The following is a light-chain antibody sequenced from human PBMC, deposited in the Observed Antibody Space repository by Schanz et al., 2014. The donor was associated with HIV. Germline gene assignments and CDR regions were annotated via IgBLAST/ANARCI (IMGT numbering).Light chain of an antibody. CDR3: AAWDDSLNGRL. CDR1: SSNIGAGYD. Sequence: QSALTQPPSMSGAPGQRVTISCTGSSSNIGAGYDVHWYQHLPGTAPKLLIFGDKNRPSGVPDRYSGSKSDTSASLAITGLQAEDEADYYCAAWDDSLNGRLFGGGTKLTVL. CDR2: GDK. J-gene: IGLJ3*02. V-gene: IGLV1-40*01.